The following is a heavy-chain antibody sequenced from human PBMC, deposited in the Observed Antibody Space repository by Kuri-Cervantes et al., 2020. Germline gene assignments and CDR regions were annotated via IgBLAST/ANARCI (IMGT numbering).Heavy chain of an antibody. Sequence: SVKVSCKASGFTFTSSAVQWVRQARGQRLEWIGWIVVGSGNTNYAQKFQERVTMTRDTSTSTVYMELSSLRSEDTAVYYCARPKPLGAAGSSDAFDIWGQGTMVTVSS. CDR2: IVVGSGNT. D-gene: IGHD6-13*01. CDR3: ARPKPLGAAGSSDAFDI. J-gene: IGHJ3*02. CDR1: GFTFTSSA. V-gene: IGHV1-58*01.